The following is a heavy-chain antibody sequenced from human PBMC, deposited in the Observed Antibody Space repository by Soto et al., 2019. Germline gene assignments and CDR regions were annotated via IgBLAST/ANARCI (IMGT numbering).Heavy chain of an antibody. Sequence: QVQLHQSGPGLVKPSETLSLTCSVSGASVTNYYWSWIRQPPGKGLEWIGYISYGGTTNFNSSLKGRVTVSVDMSKNQFSLTLNSVTAADTAVYYCAMYYGHGQDYWGQGTLVTVSS. CDR2: ISYGGTT. CDR1: GASVTNYY. J-gene: IGHJ4*02. V-gene: IGHV4-59*02. D-gene: IGHD3-10*01. CDR3: AMYYGHGQDY.